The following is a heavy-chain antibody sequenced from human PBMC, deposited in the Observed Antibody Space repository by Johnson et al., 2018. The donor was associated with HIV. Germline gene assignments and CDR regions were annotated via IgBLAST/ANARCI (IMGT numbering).Heavy chain of an antibody. CDR3: TTDLPYCSGHDCYNAFDL. J-gene: IGHJ3*01. D-gene: IGHD2-15*01. V-gene: IGHV3-15*01. Sequence: VQLVESGGGVVRPGRSLRLSCSACEFTFSGSAMHWVRQASGKGLEWVGRIKSKTDGGTTDSAAPVKDRLCISQDDEKNTLYLEMNSLKTEDTAVYYCTTDLPYCSGHDCYNAFDLWGQGTTVIVSS. CDR1: EFTFSGSA. CDR2: IKSKTDGGTT.